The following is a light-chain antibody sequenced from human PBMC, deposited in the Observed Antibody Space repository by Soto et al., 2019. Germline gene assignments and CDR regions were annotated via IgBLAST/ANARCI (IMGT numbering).Light chain of an antibody. J-gene: IGKJ1*01. V-gene: IGKV3-20*01. CDR1: QGVSTY. CDR3: KQYSMAPLT. CDR2: GPS. Sequence: ELVLTQSPATLSVSPGERATLFCRASQGVSTYLAWYQQKPGQAHRLLIYGPSTRATGIQARFSASGSGTDFTLTIRRLEPEDFAVYYCKQYSMAPLTFGQGTKVDIK.